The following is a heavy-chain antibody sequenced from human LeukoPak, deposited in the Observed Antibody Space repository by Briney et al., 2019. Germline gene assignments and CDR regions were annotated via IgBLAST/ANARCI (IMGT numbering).Heavy chain of an antibody. CDR1: GFTFNIYY. D-gene: IGHD3-22*01. V-gene: IGHV3-11*04. Sequence: PGGSLRLSCAVSGFTFNIYYMSWIRQAPGKGLEWISYIGLHGYPLDYADSVKGRFTISRDNAQNSLYLEMSSLRAEDTAVYYCARKDFSSGSFTYWGQGTLVTVSS. CDR3: ARKDFSSGSFTY. J-gene: IGHJ4*02. CDR2: IGLHGYPL.